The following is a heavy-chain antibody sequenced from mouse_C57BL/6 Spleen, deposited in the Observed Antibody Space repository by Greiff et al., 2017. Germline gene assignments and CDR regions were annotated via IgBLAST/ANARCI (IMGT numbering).Heavy chain of an antibody. V-gene: IGHV1-81*01. D-gene: IGHD4-1*01. CDR3: ARDNGTLWYAMDY. Sequence: VKLMESGAELARPGASVKLSCKASGYTFTSYGISWVKQRTGQGLEWIGEIYPRSGNTYYNEKFKGKATLTADKSSSTAYMELRSLTSEDSAVYFCARDNGTLWYAMDYWGQGTSVTVSS. J-gene: IGHJ4*01. CDR1: GYTFTSYG. CDR2: IYPRSGNT.